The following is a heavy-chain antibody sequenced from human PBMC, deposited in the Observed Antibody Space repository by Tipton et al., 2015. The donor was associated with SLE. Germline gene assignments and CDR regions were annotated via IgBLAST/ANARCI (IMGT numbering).Heavy chain of an antibody. CDR1: GYTFTSYA. V-gene: IGHV1-3*01. D-gene: IGHD3-9*01. CDR3: ARDRSILTGCMDV. CDR2: INAGNGNT. J-gene: IGHJ6*02. Sequence: QSGAEVKKPGASVKVSCKASGYTFTSYAMHWVRQAPGQRLEWMGWINAGNGNTKYSQKFQGRVTITRDTSASTAYMELSSLRSEDTAVYYCARDRSILTGCMDVWGQGTTVTVSS.